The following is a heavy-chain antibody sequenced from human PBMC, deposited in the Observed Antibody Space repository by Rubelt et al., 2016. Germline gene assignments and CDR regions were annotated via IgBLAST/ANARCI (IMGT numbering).Heavy chain of an antibody. V-gene: IGHV3-13*01. D-gene: IGHD4-23*01. CDR1: GFPFSCFH. CDR2: IGTAGDT. J-gene: IGHJ2*01. Sequence: VQLVESGGGLAPPGASLRLPFAASGFPFSCFHIPWGRQAIGKGLEWVSAIGTAGDTYYPSSVQGRFTISRENAKNSLYLQMNSLRAEDTAVYYLAREVVNGSFDLWGRGTLVTVSS. CDR3: AREVVNGSFDL.